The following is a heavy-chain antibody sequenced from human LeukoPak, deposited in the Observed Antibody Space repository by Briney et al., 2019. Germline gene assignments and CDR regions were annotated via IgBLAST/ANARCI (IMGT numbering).Heavy chain of an antibody. J-gene: IGHJ1*01. CDR1: GFTFSNYW. D-gene: IGHD1-26*01. CDR2: INKDGSEK. Sequence: PGGSLRLSCAASGFTFSNYWMAWVRQAPGRGLEWVANINKDGSEKYYVDSVRGRLTISRDNAKNSLYLQMNSLGAEDTAVYYCVREPVVGVAEYFHHWGQGTPVTVSS. V-gene: IGHV3-7*01. CDR3: VREPVVGVAEYFHH.